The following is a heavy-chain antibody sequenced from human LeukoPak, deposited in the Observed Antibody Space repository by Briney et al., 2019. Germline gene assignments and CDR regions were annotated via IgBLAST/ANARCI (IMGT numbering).Heavy chain of an antibody. CDR1: GFSFSDYY. CDR2: ISTISTIT. CDR3: ARGSDGRGYPVFQY. V-gene: IGHV3-11*01. J-gene: IGHJ1*01. D-gene: IGHD3-22*01. Sequence: GGSLRLSCAASGFSFSDYYMSWIRQAPGKGLEWISYISTISTITYNADSVKGRFTVSRDNAKNSLYLQMDSLRAEDTAVYYCARGSDGRGYPVFQYWGQGALVTVS.